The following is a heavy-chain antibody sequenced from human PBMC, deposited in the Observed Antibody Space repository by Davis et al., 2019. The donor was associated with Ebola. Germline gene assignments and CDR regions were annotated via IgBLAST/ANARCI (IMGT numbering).Heavy chain of an antibody. CDR3: AKVLRYFDWFPLDY. V-gene: IGHV3-21*04. D-gene: IGHD3-9*01. CDR2: ISSSSSYI. J-gene: IGHJ4*02. CDR1: GFTFSDYY. Sequence: GESLKISCAASGFTFSDYYMSWVRQAPGKGLEWVSSISSSSSYIYYADSVKGRFTISRDNSKNTLYLQMNSLRAEDTAVYYCAKVLRYFDWFPLDYWGQGTLVTVSS.